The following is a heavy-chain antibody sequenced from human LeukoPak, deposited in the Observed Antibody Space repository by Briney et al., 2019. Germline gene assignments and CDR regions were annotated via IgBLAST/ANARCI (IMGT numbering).Heavy chain of an antibody. J-gene: IGHJ4*02. D-gene: IGHD6-13*01. CDR2: IYYSGST. Sequence: EPSQTLSLTCTVSGGSISSGSYYWGWIRQPPGKGLEWIGSIYYSGSTYYNPSLKSRVTISVDTSKNQFSLKLSSVTAADTAVYYCARVEGYSSSWHLDYWGQGTLVTVSS. CDR3: ARVEGYSSSWHLDY. V-gene: IGHV4-31*03. CDR1: GGSISSGSYY.